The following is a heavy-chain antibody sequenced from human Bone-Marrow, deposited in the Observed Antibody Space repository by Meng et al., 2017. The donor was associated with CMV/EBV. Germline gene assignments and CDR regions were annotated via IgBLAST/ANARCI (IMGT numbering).Heavy chain of an antibody. CDR3: ARVSYSYGTLFDY. V-gene: IGHV3-20*04. J-gene: IGHJ4*02. D-gene: IGHD5-18*01. CDR2: INWNGGST. CDR1: GFTFDDYT. Sequence: ETLSLTCAASGFTFDDYTMHWVRQAPGKGLEWDSGINWNGGSTGYADSVKGRFTISRDNVKNSLYLQMNSLRAEDTALYYCARVSYSYGTLFDYWGQGTRVTVSS.